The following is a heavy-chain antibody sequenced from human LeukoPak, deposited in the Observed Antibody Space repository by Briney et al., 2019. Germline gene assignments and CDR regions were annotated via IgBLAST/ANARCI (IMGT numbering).Heavy chain of an antibody. CDR1: GYTFTRYG. V-gene: IGHV1-18*01. Sequence: ASVKVSCKASGYTFTRYGISWVRQARGQGLEWMGWISASNGNTKYAQKFQGRVTVTTDTSTSTAYMELRSLRSDDTAVYCARSSSVTIPGYYFDYWGQGTLVTVSS. CDR3: ARSSSVTIPGYYFDY. J-gene: IGHJ4*02. D-gene: IGHD3-3*01. CDR2: ISASNGNT.